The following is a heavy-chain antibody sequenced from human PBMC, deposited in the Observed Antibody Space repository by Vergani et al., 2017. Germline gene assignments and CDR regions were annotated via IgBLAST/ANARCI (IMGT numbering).Heavy chain of an antibody. D-gene: IGHD3-16*01. Sequence: QVQLVESGGGVVQRGGSPRLSCATSGFTLSNYDMQWIRQGPGKGVEFVAFIQFDGSNQYYADSVKGRFTLSRDFSKNTLYLQMNSLRTDDTATYYCAKHFRGWGIDYWGQGTQVIVSS. CDR2: IQFDGSNQ. J-gene: IGHJ4*02. CDR1: GFTLSNYD. V-gene: IGHV3-30*02. CDR3: AKHFRGWGIDY.